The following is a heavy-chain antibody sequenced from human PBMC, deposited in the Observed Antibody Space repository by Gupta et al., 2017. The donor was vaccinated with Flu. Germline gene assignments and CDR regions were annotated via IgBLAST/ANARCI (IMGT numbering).Heavy chain of an antibody. V-gene: IGHV4-34*01. CDR1: GSCTGYY. Sequence: GSCTGYYWSWIRQTPGRGLEWMAEINHSGTTNYNPSLGSRVTISVDASKTQVSLTLTYVTAAETAIYFCTRQYSSHYYSDFWGPGTLVTVSS. CDR3: TRQYSSHYYSDF. D-gene: IGHD3-22*01. J-gene: IGHJ4*02. CDR2: INHSGTT.